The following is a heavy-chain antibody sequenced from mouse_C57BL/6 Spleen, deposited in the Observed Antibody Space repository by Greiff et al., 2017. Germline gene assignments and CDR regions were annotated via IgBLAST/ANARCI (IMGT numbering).Heavy chain of an antibody. J-gene: IGHJ2*01. V-gene: IGHV5-4*01. CDR3: ARDTITTVGYFDY. CDR1: GFTFSSYV. D-gene: IGHD1-1*01. CDR2: ISDGGSYT. Sequence: EVQLVESGGGLVKPGGSLKLSCAASGFTFSSYVMSWVRQTPEKRLEWVATISDGGSYTYYPDNVKGRFTISRDNAKNNLYLQMSHLKSEDTAMYYCARDTITTVGYFDYWGQGTTLTVSS.